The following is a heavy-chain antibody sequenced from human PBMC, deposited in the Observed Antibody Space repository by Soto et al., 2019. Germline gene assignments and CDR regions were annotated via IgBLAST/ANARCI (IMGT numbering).Heavy chain of an antibody. J-gene: IGHJ4*02. CDR2: ISWNSGSI. Sequence: GGSLRLSCAASGFTFSSYGMHWVRQAPGKGLEWVSGISWNSGSIGYADSVKGRFTISRDNAKNSLYLQMNSLRAEDTALYYCAKDYGGCSGGSCYVLDYWGQGTLVTVSS. V-gene: IGHV3-9*01. D-gene: IGHD2-15*01. CDR3: AKDYGGCSGGSCYVLDY. CDR1: GFTFSSYG.